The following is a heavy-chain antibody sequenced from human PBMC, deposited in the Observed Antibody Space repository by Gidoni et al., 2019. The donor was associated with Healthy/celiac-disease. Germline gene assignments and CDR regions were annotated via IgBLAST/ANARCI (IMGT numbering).Heavy chain of an antibody. V-gene: IGHV3-9*01. D-gene: IGHD2-15*01. CDR3: AKEYCSGGSCYRSMDV. J-gene: IGHJ6*02. CDR1: GFTFDDYA. CDR2: ISWNSGSI. Sequence: EVQLVESGGGLVQPGRSLRLSCAASGFTFDDYAMHWVRQAPGKGLEWVSGISWNSGSIGYADSVKGRFTISRDNAKNSLYLQMNSLRAEDTALYYCAKEYCSGGSCYRSMDVWGQGTTVTVSS.